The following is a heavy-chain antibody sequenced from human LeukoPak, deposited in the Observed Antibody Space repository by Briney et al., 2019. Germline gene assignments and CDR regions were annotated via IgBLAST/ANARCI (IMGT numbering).Heavy chain of an antibody. CDR1: GGSISSYY. V-gene: IGHV4-59*01. CDR2: IYYSGST. Sequence: SETLSLTCTVSGGSISSYYWSWIRQPPGKGLEWIGYIYYSGSTNYNPSLKSRVTISVDTSKNQFSLKLSSVAAADTAVCYCAGGLYSSGWSDYWGQGTLVTVSS. D-gene: IGHD6-19*01. CDR3: AGGLYSSGWSDY. J-gene: IGHJ4*02.